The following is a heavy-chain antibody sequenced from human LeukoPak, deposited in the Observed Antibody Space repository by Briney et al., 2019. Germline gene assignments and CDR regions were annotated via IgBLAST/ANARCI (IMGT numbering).Heavy chain of an antibody. Sequence: PGGSLRLPCAASGLIFNNAWMSWVRQAPGKGLEWVGRIKSKPDGGTTDYAAAVKGRFTISRDDSKTTLFLQMNSLKTEDTAVYYCTTIAVAGTEGFHYWGQGTLVTVSS. CDR3: TTIAVAGTEGFHY. CDR1: GLIFNNAW. D-gene: IGHD6-19*01. CDR2: IKSKPDGGTT. J-gene: IGHJ4*02. V-gene: IGHV3-15*01.